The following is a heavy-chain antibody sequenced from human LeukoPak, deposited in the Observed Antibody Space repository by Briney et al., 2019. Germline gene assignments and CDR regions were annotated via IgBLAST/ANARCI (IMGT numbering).Heavy chain of an antibody. Sequence: ASLKVSCKASGYTFTSYEINWVRQATGHGLEWMGGMNPDSGDTAYAQKFQGRITMTRSTSITTAYMELSSVRSEDTAVYYCARGLGSYDSSELTWRMISFWGQGTQVTVSS. J-gene: IGHJ4*02. CDR3: ARGLGSYDSSELTWRMISF. CDR2: MNPDSGDT. V-gene: IGHV1-8*01. CDR1: GYTFTSYE. D-gene: IGHD3-22*01.